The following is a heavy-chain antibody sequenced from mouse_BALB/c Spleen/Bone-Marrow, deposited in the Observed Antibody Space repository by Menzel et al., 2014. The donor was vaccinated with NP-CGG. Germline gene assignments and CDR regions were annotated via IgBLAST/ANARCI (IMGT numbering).Heavy chain of an antibody. D-gene: IGHD2-4*01. CDR1: GYTFTSYW. CDR2: IYPGSGST. J-gene: IGHJ3*01. CDR3: TRLGSTMITTDAY. V-gene: IGHV1S22*01. Sequence: LQQSGSELVRPGASVKLSCKASGYTFTSYWMHWVKQRPGQGLEWIGNIYPGSGSTNYDEEFKSKATLTVDTSSSTAYMQLSSLTSEDSAVYYCTRLGSTMITTDAYWGQGTLVTVSA.